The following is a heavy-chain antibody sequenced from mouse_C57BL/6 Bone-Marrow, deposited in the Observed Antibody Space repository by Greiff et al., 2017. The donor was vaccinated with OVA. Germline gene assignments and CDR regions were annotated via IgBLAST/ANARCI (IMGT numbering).Heavy chain of an antibody. V-gene: IGHV1-82*01. CDR3: ARHSYSPAWFAY. CDR2: IYPGDGDT. D-gene: IGHD2-12*01. Sequence: QVQLQQSGPELVKPGASVKISCKASGYAFSSSWMNWVKQRPGKGLEWIGRIYPGDGDTNYNGKFKGKATLTADKSSSTAYMQLSSLTSEDSAVYIYARHSYSPAWFAYWGQGTLVTVSA. J-gene: IGHJ3*01. CDR1: GYAFSSSW.